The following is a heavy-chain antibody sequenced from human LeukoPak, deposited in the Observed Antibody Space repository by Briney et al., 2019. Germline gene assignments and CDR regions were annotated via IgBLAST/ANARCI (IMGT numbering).Heavy chain of an antibody. Sequence: EASVKVSCKASGGTFSSYAIRWVRQPPDQRLEWMRRIIPILGISNYAQKFQGRVTITADKSTSTAYMELSSLRSEDTAVYYCARGTMVRGPEAFDIWGQGTMVTVSS. CDR1: GGTFSSYA. CDR3: ARGTMVRGPEAFDI. D-gene: IGHD3-10*01. V-gene: IGHV1-69*04. J-gene: IGHJ3*02. CDR2: IIPILGIS.